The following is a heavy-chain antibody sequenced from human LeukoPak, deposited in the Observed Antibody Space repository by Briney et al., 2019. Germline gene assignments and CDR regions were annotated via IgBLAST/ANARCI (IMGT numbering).Heavy chain of an antibody. CDR1: GFTFSSYA. V-gene: IGHV3-23*01. CDR3: AKGHCGGDCYLFDY. D-gene: IGHD2-21*02. J-gene: IGHJ4*02. Sequence: RGSLRLSCAASGFTFSSYAMSWVRQAPGKGLEWGSAISGSGGSTYYADSVKGRFTISRDNSKNTLYLQMNSLRAEDTAVYCCAKGHCGGDCYLFDYWGQGTLVTVSS. CDR2: ISGSGGST.